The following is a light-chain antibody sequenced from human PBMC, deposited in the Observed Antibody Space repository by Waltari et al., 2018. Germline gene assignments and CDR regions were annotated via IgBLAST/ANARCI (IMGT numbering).Light chain of an antibody. CDR1: QNINTW. V-gene: IGKV1-5*03. CDR3: QQYNSYSNT. J-gene: IGKJ2*01. CDR2: KTS. Sequence: DIQMTQFPSTLSASVGNRVTIPCRASQNINTWLAWYQQKPGNAPNLLIYKTSTLESGGPSRFTGSGSGTEFTLTIDSLQPDDFATYYCQQYNSYSNTFGQGTKVEIK.